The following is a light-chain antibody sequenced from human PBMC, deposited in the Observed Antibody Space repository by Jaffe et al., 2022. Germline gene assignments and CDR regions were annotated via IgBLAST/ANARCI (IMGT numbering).Light chain of an antibody. CDR2: DAS. J-gene: IGKJ4*01. V-gene: IGKV1-13*02. Sequence: AIQLTQSPSSLSASVGDRVTLTCRASQGISSALAWYQQKPGKAPKLLIYDASSLESGVPSRFSGSGSGTDFTLTISSLQPEDFATYYCQQFNSYPTFGGGTKVEIK. CDR1: QGISSA. CDR3: QQFNSYPT.